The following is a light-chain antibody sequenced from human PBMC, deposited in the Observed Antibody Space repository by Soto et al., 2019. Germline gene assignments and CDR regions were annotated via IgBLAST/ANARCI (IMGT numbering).Light chain of an antibody. J-gene: IGKJ4*01. CDR3: QQRSNWPPFT. V-gene: IGKV3-11*01. Sequence: EIVLTQSPATLSLSPGERATLSCRASQSVSSYLAWYQQKPGQAPRLLIYDASNRATGIRARFSGSGSGTDFTLTISSLEPEDFAVYYWQQRSNWPPFTFGGGTKVEIK. CDR2: DAS. CDR1: QSVSSY.